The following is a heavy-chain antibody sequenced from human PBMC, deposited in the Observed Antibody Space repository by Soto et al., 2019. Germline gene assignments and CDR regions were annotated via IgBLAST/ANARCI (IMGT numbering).Heavy chain of an antibody. CDR2: MYNTGST. V-gene: IGHV4-59*01. Sequence: QVQLQESGPGLVKPSETLSLTCTVSGGSISRYYWSWIRQPPGKGLEWIGYMYNTGSTDYNPPFKSRVTISVDTSKNQFSLKLNSVTAADTAVYYGARDLWGYCGTDCYPLDVWGQGTTVTVSS. CDR3: ARDLWGYCGTDCYPLDV. J-gene: IGHJ6*02. CDR1: GGSISRYY. D-gene: IGHD2-21*02.